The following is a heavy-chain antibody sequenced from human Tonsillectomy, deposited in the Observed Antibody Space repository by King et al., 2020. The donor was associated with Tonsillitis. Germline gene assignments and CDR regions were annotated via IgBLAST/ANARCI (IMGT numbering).Heavy chain of an antibody. CDR3: VRGRSAGYYGIFDY. Sequence: QLVQSGGGLAQPGGSLRLSCAASGFTFSSYNMNLVRQAPGKGLEWVSYISGSSGTIDYADSVKGRFTISRDNARNSLYLQMDSLRAEDTAVYYCVRGRSAGYYGIFDYWGQGMQVAVSS. CDR1: GFTFSSYN. D-gene: IGHD3-22*01. CDR2: ISGSSGTI. V-gene: IGHV3-48*01. J-gene: IGHJ4*02.